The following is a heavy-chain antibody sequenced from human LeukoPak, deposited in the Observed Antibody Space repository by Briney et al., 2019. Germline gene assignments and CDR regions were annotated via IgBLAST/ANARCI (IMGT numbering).Heavy chain of an antibody. J-gene: IGHJ5*02. CDR3: AKDMSVDFWSGYYTNWFDP. V-gene: IGHV3-23*01. CDR2: ISGSGGST. Sequence: GGSLRLSCAASGFTFSSYAMSWVCQAPGKGLEWVSAISGSGGSTYYADSVKGRFTISRDNSKNTLYLQMNSLRAEDTAVYYCAKDMSVDFWSGYYTNWFDPWGQGTLVTVSS. D-gene: IGHD3-3*01. CDR1: GFTFSSYA.